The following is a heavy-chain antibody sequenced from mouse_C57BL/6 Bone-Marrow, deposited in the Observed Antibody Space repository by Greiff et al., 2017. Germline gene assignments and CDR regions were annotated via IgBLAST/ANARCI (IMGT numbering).Heavy chain of an antibody. CDR3: AREGTGYYAMDY. Sequence: QAQLQQSGAELVRPGASVKLSCKASGYTFTDYYINWVKQRPGQGLEWIARIYPGSGNTYYNEKFKGKATLTAEKSSSTAYMQLSSLTSEDSAVYFCAREGTGYYAMDYWGQGTSVTVSS. V-gene: IGHV1-76*01. CDR2: IYPGSGNT. J-gene: IGHJ4*01. D-gene: IGHD3-3*01. CDR1: GYTFTDYY.